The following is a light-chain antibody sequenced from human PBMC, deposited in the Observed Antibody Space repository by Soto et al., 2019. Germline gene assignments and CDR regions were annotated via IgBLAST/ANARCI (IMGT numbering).Light chain of an antibody. CDR2: WAS. Sequence: DIVMTQSPDSLPVSLGERATINCKSSQSVLYTSNNKNYLAWFQQKPGRPPRLLIYWASTRGSGVPDRFSGSGSGSDFTLTISSLQAEDVAVYSCQQYYSAPWTFGQGTRVEIK. J-gene: IGKJ1*01. CDR3: QQYYSAPWT. CDR1: QSVLYTSNNKNY. V-gene: IGKV4-1*01.